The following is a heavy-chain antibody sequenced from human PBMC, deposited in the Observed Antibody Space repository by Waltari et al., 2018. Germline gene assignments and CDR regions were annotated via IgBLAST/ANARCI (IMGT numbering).Heavy chain of an antibody. CDR1: GFTFSSYA. D-gene: IGHD2-21*01. Sequence: EVQLVVSGGGLVQPGESLRISCAASGFTFSSYAMNWVRQAPGKGLEWVSYISSSSSSIYYADSVKGRFTISRDNAKNSLYLQMNSLRAEDTAVYYCTRTRGGDDYWGQGTLVTVSS. J-gene: IGHJ4*02. CDR3: TRTRGGDDY. CDR2: ISSSSSSI. V-gene: IGHV3-48*04.